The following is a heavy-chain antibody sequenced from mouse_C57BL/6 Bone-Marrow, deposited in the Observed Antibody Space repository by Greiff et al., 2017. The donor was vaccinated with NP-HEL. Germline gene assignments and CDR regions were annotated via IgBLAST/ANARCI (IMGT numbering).Heavy chain of an antibody. D-gene: IGHD2-1*01. J-gene: IGHJ3*01. V-gene: IGHV1-82*01. CDR2: IYPGDGDT. Sequence: VQLHQSGPELVKPGASVKISCKASGYAFSSSWMNWVKQRPGKGLEWIGRIYPGDGDTNYNGKFKGKATLTADKSSSTAYMQLSSLTSEDSAVYFCAREFLYPYWGQGTLVTVSA. CDR1: GYAFSSSW. CDR3: AREFLYPY.